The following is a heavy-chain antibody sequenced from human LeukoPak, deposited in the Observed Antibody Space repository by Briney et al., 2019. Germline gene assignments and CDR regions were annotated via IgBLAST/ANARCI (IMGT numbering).Heavy chain of an antibody. CDR2: IIPIFGTA. J-gene: IGHJ6*03. CDR1: GGTFSSYA. Sequence: ASVKVSCKASGGTFSSYAISWVRQAPGQGLEWMGGIIPIFGTANYAQKFQGRVTITMDESTSTAYMELSSLRSEDTAVYYCASGIRDYYYYYYMDVWGKGTTVTVSS. V-gene: IGHV1-69*05. D-gene: IGHD5-18*01. CDR3: ASGIRDYYYYYYMDV.